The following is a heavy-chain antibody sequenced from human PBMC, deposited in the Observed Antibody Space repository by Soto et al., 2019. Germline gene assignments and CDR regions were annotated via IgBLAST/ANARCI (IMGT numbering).Heavy chain of an antibody. CDR2: IWYDGSNK. CDR1: VFTFSLYG. V-gene: IGHV3-33*08. J-gene: IGHJ6*02. D-gene: IGHD3-9*01. Sequence: GGSLRLSCASSVFTFSLYGIQWVLQAPGKGLELVAVIWYDGSNKYSADSVKGRFTISRDNSKNTLYLQMNSLRAEDTAVYYCARSPYTTGYHYGMDVWGQGTTVTVSS. CDR3: ARSPYTTGYHYGMDV.